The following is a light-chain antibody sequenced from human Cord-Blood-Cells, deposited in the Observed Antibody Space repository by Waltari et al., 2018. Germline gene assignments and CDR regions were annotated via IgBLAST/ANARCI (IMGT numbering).Light chain of an antibody. CDR3: QQYGSSPLT. J-gene: IGKJ4*01. Sequence: ETVLTQSPGTLSLSPGERATLSCRASQSVSSSYLAWYQQKPGQAPRLLIYGASSRATGIPDRFSGSGYGTDFTLTISRLETEDFAVYYCQQYGSSPLTFGGGTKVEIK. CDR2: GAS. V-gene: IGKV3-20*01. CDR1: QSVSSSY.